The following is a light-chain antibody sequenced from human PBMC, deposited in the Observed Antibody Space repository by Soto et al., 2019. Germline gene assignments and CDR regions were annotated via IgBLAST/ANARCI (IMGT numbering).Light chain of an antibody. J-gene: IGLJ3*02. CDR3: AAWDDRLNGWV. Sequence: QPVLTQPPSASGTPGQRVTISCSGSSSNIGSNTVNWYQQLPGTAPKLLIYSNNQRPSGVPDRFSGSKSGTSASLAISGHQSEDEADYYCAAWDDRLNGWVFGGGTQLTVL. V-gene: IGLV1-44*01. CDR1: SSNIGSNT. CDR2: SNN.